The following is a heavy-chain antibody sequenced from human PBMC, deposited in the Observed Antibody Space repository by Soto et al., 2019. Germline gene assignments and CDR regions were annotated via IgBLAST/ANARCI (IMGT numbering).Heavy chain of an antibody. CDR2: ISGSGGST. J-gene: IGHJ3*02. CDR3: AKARGSSSFDYYDSSGYYLGDAFDI. V-gene: IGHV3-23*01. CDR1: GFTFSSYA. Sequence: GGSLRLSCAASGFTFSSYAMSWVRQAPGKGLEWVSAISGSGGSTYYADSVKGRFTISRDNSENTLYLQMNSLRAEDTAVYYCAKARGSSSFDYYDSSGYYLGDAFDIWGQGTMVTVSS. D-gene: IGHD3-22*01.